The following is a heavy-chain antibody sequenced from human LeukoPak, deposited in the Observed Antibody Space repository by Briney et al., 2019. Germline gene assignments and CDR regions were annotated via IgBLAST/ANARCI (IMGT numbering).Heavy chain of an antibody. D-gene: IGHD6-6*01. CDR1: GGSIRSYY. CDR2: IYYTGST. J-gene: IGHJ4*02. V-gene: IGHV4-59*01. Sequence: EILSLTCTVSGGSIRSYYWSWIRQPPGKGLEWIGYIYYTGSTNYNPSLTSRVNISVDTSKNQFSLNLTSVTAADTAVYYCARWGSIAVARFDYWGQGTLVTVSS. CDR3: ARWGSIAVARFDY.